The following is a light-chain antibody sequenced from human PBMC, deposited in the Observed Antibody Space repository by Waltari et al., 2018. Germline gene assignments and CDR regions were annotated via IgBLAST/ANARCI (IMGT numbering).Light chain of an antibody. CDR3: QQYYSDFT. CDR2: GST. J-gene: IGKJ5*01. V-gene: IGKV1-39*01. Sequence: DIQMTQSPSSLSAWVGDSVTITCRASQNIKTYLTWYQQKAGKAPKLLIYGSTNVVSGVPSRFTGSGSGTNFALTITSLRPEDVATYFCQQYYSDFTFGRGTRLEIK. CDR1: QNIKTY.